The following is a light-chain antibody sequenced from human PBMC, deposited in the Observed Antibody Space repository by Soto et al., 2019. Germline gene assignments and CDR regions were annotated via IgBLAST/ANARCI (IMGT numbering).Light chain of an antibody. CDR1: SGDVGGYNY. V-gene: IGLV2-14*01. CDR2: GVG. J-gene: IGLJ1*01. CDR3: TSDTSISTIV. Sequence: QSALTQPASVSRSPGQSITISCTGTSGDVGGYNYVSWYQHHPGKAPQLIFYGVGHRPSGFSDRFSSSKSGNTASLTISGLQAEDDAYYYCTSDTSISTIVFGSGTKVTVL.